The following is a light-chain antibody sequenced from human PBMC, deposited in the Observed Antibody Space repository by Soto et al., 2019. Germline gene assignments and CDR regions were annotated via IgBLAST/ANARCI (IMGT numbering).Light chain of an antibody. CDR1: SSDVGGYNY. Sequence: QSALTQPASVSGSPGQSITISCTGTSSDVGGYNYVSWYQQHPGKAPKLMIYDVSNRHSGVSNRFSGPKSGNTACLTISGLQAEDEADYYGSSYTSSSALTVFRTGTKVTVL. V-gene: IGLV2-14*01. J-gene: IGLJ1*01. CDR2: DVS. CDR3: SSYTSSSALTV.